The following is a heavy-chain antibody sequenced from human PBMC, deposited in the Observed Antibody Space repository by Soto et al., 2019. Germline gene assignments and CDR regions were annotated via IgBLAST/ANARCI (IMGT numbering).Heavy chain of an antibody. CDR2: IWFDGSNE. Sequence: QVQLVESGGGVVQPGRSLRLSCAASGFTFTNYGMHWVRQAPGKGLEWVALIWFDGSNEYYADSVKGRFSISRDNSKNTVYLQMNSLRAEDTAVYYCARYYYDTIGIYPTYYLDYWGQGTLVTVSS. CDR1: GFTFTNYG. D-gene: IGHD3-22*01. V-gene: IGHV3-33*01. J-gene: IGHJ4*02. CDR3: ARYYYDTIGIYPTYYLDY.